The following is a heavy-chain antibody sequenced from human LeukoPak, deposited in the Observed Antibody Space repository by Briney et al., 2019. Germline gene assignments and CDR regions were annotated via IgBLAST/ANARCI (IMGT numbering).Heavy chain of an antibody. Sequence: SETLSLTCAVYGGSFSGYYWSWIRQPPGKGLEWIGEINHSGSTNYNPSLKSRVTISVDTSKNQFSLKLSSVTAADTAVYYCARHRRIVGATTWFDPWGQGTLVTVSS. CDR1: GGSFSGYY. CDR3: ARHRRIVGATTWFDP. CDR2: INHSGST. D-gene: IGHD1-26*01. V-gene: IGHV4-34*01. J-gene: IGHJ5*02.